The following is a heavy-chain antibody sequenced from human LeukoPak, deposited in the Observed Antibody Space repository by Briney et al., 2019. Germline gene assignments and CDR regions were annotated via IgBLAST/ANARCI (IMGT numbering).Heavy chain of an antibody. J-gene: IGHJ5*02. CDR3: ARVSAYCGGNSIRNTRFDP. CDR2: ISAYNGNT. V-gene: IGHV1-18*01. Sequence: ASVKVSCKASGYTFTSYGISWVRQAPGQGLEWMGWISAYNGNTNYAQKLQGRVTMTTDTSTSTAYMELRSLRSDDTAVYYCARVSAYCGGNSIRNTRFDPWGQGTLVTVSS. D-gene: IGHD4-23*01. CDR1: GYTFTSYG.